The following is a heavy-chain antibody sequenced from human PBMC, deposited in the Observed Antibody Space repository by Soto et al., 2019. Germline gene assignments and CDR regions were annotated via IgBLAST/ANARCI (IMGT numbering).Heavy chain of an antibody. CDR2: ISGSGGSA. CDR1: GFTFSSYG. D-gene: IGHD1-1*01. V-gene: IGHV3-23*01. Sequence: EVQLLESGGGLVQPGGSLRLSCAASGFTFSSYGMTWVRRAPGKGLEWVSIISGSGGSAYYADSVEGRFTISRDNSRNTLYLQMNSLRAEDTDIYYCAKGWKTGGFDSWGQGILVTVSS. CDR3: AKGWKTGGFDS. J-gene: IGHJ4*02.